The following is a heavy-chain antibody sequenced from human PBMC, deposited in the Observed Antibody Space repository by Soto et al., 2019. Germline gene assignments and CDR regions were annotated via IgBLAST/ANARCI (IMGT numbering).Heavy chain of an antibody. D-gene: IGHD3-3*01. CDR3: ARDRGTIFGVVHYGMDV. Sequence: GPVEVSSKASGYTFTSDAIRWVRQGPRQGVEWMGWISAYNGNTNYAQKLQGRVTMTTDTSTSTAPMELRSLRSDDTAVYYCARDRGTIFGVVHYGMDVWGQRTTVTVSS. CDR1: GYTFTSDA. V-gene: IGHV1-18*01. J-gene: IGHJ6*02. CDR2: ISAYNGNT.